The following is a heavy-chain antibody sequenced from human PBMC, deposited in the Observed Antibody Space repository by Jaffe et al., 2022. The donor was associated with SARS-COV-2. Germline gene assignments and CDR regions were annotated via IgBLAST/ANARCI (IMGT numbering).Heavy chain of an antibody. CDR2: ISAYNDDT. V-gene: IGHV1-18*01. Sequence: QVQLVQSGAEVKKPGASVKVSCKASGYTFTRYGVSWVRQAPGQGLEWMGWISAYNDDTNYAQKFQDRVSMTTDTSTGTAYMELRSLRSDDTAVYFCARDYYYEISGPPGRYSDTFDIWGQGTMVTVSS. CDR1: GYTFTRYG. J-gene: IGHJ3*02. D-gene: IGHD3-22*01. CDR3: ARDYYYEISGPPGRYSDTFDI.